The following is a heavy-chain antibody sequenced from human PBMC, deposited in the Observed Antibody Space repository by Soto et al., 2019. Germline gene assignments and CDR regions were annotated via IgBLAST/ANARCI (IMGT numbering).Heavy chain of an antibody. Sequence: QVQLVQSGAEVKKPGASVKVSCKASGYTFTSYAMHWVRQAPGQRLEWMGWINAGNGNTKYSQKFQGRVTITRDTSGSTAYKELSSLRSEDKAVYFCARSIVVVTAADYWGQGTLVTVSS. CDR2: INAGNGNT. D-gene: IGHD2-21*02. CDR1: GYTFTSYA. J-gene: IGHJ4*02. V-gene: IGHV1-3*01. CDR3: ARSIVVVTAADY.